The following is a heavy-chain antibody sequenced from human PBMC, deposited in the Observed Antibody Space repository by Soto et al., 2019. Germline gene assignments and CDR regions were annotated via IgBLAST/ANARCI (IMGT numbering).Heavy chain of an antibody. V-gene: IGHV3-74*01. D-gene: IGHD3-10*01. CDR1: GFTFSSDW. J-gene: IGHJ4*02. CDR2: INSDGSST. CDR3: ARWFTYRNFDYSDY. Sequence: GGSLRLSCAASGFTFSSDWMHWVRQGPGKGLVWVSRINSDGSSTTYADSVKGRFTISRDNAKDTLYLQMNSLRAEDTAVYYCARWFTYRNFDYSDYWGQGTQVTVSS.